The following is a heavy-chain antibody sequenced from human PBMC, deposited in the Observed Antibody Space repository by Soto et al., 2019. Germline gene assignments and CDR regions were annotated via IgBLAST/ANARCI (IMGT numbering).Heavy chain of an antibody. V-gene: IGHV1-69*02. CDR3: AKSMTTVSFDYYYYYGLDV. D-gene: IGHD4-4*01. J-gene: IGHJ6*02. Sequence: SVKVSCKASGGTFSSSTISWVRQAPGQGLEWMGRIIPILGIANYAQKFQGRATISLGKSKTQFSLKLTSVTAADTAVYYCAKSMTTVSFDYYYYYGLDVWGQGTTVTVSS. CDR2: IIPILGIA. CDR1: GGTFSSST.